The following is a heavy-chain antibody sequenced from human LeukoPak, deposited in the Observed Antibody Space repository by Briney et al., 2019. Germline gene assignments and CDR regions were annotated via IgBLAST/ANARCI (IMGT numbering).Heavy chain of an antibody. J-gene: IGHJ4*02. Sequence: RTGGSLRLSCAASGFTFDDYAMHWVRQAPGKGLEWVSGISWNSGSIGYADSVKGRFTISRDNAKNSLYLQMNSLRAEDTAVYYCAKGGDGYNLDYWGQGTLVTVSS. V-gene: IGHV3-9*01. D-gene: IGHD5-24*01. CDR1: GFTFDDYA. CDR3: AKGGDGYNLDY. CDR2: ISWNSGSI.